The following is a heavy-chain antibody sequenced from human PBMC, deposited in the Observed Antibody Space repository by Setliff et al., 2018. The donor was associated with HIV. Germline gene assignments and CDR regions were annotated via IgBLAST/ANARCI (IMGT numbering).Heavy chain of an antibody. CDR1: GYTFIDFY. Sequence: ASVTVSCTASGYTFIDFYIHWVRQAPGQGLEWMGWFNPDTYASNYAQKFQGRFTMTRDTSISTDYMDLSRLRSDDKAVYYCSTGCLSRLLVRGDAFDYWGQGTLVTVSS. CDR2: FNPDTYAS. D-gene: IGHD6-13*01. CDR3: STGCLSRLLVRGDAFDY. V-gene: IGHV1-2*02. J-gene: IGHJ4*02.